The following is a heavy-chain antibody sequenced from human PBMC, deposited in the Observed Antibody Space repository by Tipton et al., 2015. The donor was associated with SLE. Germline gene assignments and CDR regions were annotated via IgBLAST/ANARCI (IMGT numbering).Heavy chain of an antibody. CDR1: GGSINSGDYY. J-gene: IGHJ3*02. Sequence: TLSLTCTVSGGSINSGDYYWSWIRQPPGKGLEWIGEINHGGSTNYNSSLKSRVTISVDMSKNHFSLQLRSLSAADTAVYYCARSRLYPGPDAFDIWGQGTLVTVSS. CDR3: ARSRLYPGPDAFDI. V-gene: IGHV4-61*03. D-gene: IGHD3-10*01. CDR2: INHGGST.